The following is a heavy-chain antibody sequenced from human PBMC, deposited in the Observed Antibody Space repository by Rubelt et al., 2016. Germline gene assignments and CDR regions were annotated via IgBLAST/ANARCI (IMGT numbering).Heavy chain of an antibody. CDR3: AKDLRRGYCTNGVCSNWFDP. J-gene: IGHJ5*02. V-gene: IGHV3-30*07. D-gene: IGHD2-8*01. Sequence: DGSNKYYADSVKGRFTISRDNSKNTLYLQMNSLRAEDTAVYYCAKDLRRGYCTNGVCSNWFDPWGQGTLVTVSS. CDR2: DGSNK.